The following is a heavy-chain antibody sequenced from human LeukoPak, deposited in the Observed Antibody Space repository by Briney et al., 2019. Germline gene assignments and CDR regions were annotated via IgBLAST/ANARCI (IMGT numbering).Heavy chain of an antibody. CDR3: AKSDYYYYYGMDV. CDR1: GFTFSSYA. CDR2: ISGSGGST. J-gene: IGHJ6*04. Sequence: PGGSLRLSCAASGFTFSSYAMSWVRQAPGKGLGWVSAISGSGGSTYYADSVKGRFTISRDNSKNTLYLQMNSLRAEDTAVYYCAKSDYYYYYGMDVWGKGTTVTVSS. V-gene: IGHV3-23*01.